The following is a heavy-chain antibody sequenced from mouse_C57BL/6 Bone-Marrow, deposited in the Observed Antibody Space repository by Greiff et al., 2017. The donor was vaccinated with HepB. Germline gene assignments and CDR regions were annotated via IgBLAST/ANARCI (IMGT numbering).Heavy chain of an antibody. J-gene: IGHJ2*01. Sequence: QVQLKESGAELVRPGTSVKMSCKASGYTFTNYWIGWAKQRPGHGLEWIGDIYPGGGYTNYNEKFKGKATLTADKSSSTAYMQFSSLTSEDSAIYYCAREESLYYSFDYWGQGTTLTVSS. CDR3: AREESLYYSFDY. D-gene: IGHD6-2*01. CDR1: GYTFTNYW. CDR2: IYPGGGYT. V-gene: IGHV1-63*01.